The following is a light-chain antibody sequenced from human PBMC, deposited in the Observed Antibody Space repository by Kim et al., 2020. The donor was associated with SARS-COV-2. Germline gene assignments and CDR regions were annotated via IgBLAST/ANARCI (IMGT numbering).Light chain of an antibody. V-gene: IGKV1-9*01. J-gene: IGKJ2*03. CDR1: QGINSY. Sequence: DIQLTQSPSFLSASVGDRVTITCRASQGINSYLAWYQQEPGKAPKLLIYTASTLQSGVPSRFSGSGSGTEFSLIISSLQPEDFATYYCQRLNSYPHGFGQGTKLEI. CDR3: QRLNSYPHG. CDR2: TAS.